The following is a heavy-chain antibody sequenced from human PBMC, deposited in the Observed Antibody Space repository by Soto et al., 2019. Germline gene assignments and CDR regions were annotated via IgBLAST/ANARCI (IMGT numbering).Heavy chain of an antibody. CDR3: ARQVQDYGDYESFDY. Sequence: SETLSLTCTVSGGSISSSSYYWGWIRQPPGKGLEWIGSIYYSGSTYYNPSLKSRVTISVDTSKNQFSLKLSSVTAADTAVYYCARQVQDYGDYESFDYWGQGTLVTVSS. CDR2: IYYSGST. CDR1: GGSISSSSYY. J-gene: IGHJ4*02. D-gene: IGHD4-17*01. V-gene: IGHV4-39*01.